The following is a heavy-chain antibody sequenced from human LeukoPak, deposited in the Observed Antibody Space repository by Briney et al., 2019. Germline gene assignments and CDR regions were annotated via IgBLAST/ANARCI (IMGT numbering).Heavy chain of an antibody. V-gene: IGHV3-7*01. CDR1: GFTFISDW. D-gene: IGHD2-21*02. Sequence: PGGCLRLAFSASGFTFISDWISSGRQARGKGLGWVSYIKQDGNEKYYVDSVKGRFNISRDNAKNSLYLQMNSLRAEDTAVYYCARDSSVVVTYGMDVWGQGTTVTVSS. J-gene: IGHJ6*02. CDR3: ARDSSVVVTYGMDV. CDR2: IKQDGNEK.